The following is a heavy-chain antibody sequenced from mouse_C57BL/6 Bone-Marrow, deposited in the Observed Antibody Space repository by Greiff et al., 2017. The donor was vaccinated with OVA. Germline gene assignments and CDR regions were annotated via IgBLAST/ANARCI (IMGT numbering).Heavy chain of an antibody. D-gene: IGHD2-3*01. CDR3: ARWLLREYFDV. Sequence: EVMLVESGGGLVQPGGSLSLSCAASGFTFTDYYMSWVRQPPGKALEWLGFIRNKANGYTTEYSASVKGRFTISRDNSQSILYLQMNALRAEDSATYYCARWLLREYFDVWGTGTTVTVSS. CDR1: GFTFTDYY. V-gene: IGHV7-3*01. CDR2: IRNKANGYTT. J-gene: IGHJ1*03.